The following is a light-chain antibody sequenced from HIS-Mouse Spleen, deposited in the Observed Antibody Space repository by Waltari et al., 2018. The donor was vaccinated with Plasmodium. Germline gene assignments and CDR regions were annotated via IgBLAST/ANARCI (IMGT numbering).Light chain of an antibody. Sequence: DIQMTQATSTLSASVGDRVTITCRASQSISSWLAWYLQKPGKAPKLLIYKASSLESGVPSRFSGSGSGTEFTLTISSLQPDDFATYYCQQYNSYSWTFGQGTKVEIK. J-gene: IGKJ1*01. CDR1: QSISSW. V-gene: IGKV1-5*03. CDR3: QQYNSYSWT. CDR2: KAS.